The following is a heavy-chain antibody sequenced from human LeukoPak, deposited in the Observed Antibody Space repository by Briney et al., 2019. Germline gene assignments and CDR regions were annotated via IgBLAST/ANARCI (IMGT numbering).Heavy chain of an antibody. J-gene: IGHJ6*02. CDR3: AKHMRATNTYSFFGLDV. CDR2: INWNGGGT. Sequence: GGSLRLSCAATGFTFKDYGMHWVRQPPGKGLEWVSSINWNGGGTDYADSVKGRLTISRDNAKNSLYLQLSSLRPEGTALYYCAKHMRATNTYSFFGLDVWGQGTTVTVSS. D-gene: IGHD1-26*01. CDR1: GFTFKDYG. V-gene: IGHV3-9*01.